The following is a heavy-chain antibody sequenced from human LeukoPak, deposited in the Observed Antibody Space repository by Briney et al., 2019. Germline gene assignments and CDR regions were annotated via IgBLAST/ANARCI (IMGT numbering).Heavy chain of an antibody. J-gene: IGHJ3*02. CDR3: ARVSPPNRVTIFGVVPKDDAFDI. D-gene: IGHD3-3*01. CDR2: INHSGST. V-gene: IGHV4-34*01. CDR1: GGSFSGYY. Sequence: SETLSLTCAVYGGSFSGYYWSWIRQPPGKGLEWIGEINHSGSTNYNPSLKSRVTISVDTSKNQFSLKLSSVTAADTAVYYCARVSPPNRVTIFGVVPKDDAFDIWGQGTMVTVSS.